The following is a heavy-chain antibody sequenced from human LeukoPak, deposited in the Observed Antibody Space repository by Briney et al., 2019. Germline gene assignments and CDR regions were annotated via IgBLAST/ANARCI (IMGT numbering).Heavy chain of an antibody. D-gene: IGHD2-15*01. CDR1: GGSFSGYY. CDR3: ARGLPALCSGGSCSSGGYFDY. J-gene: IGHJ4*02. CDR2: INHSGST. Sequence: ASETLSLTCAVHGGSFSGYYWSWIRQPPGKGLGWSGEINHSGSTNYNPYLKRRVNISVETSKKQFSLKLNSMTAADTALYYCARGLPALCSGGSCSSGGYFDYWGQGTLVTVSS. V-gene: IGHV4-34*01.